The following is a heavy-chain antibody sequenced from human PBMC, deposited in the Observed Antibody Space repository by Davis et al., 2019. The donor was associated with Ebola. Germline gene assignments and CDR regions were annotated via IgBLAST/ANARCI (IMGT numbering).Heavy chain of an antibody. CDR2: ISGSGGST. D-gene: IGHD3-10*01. Sequence: GGSLRLSCAASGFTFSSYAMSWVRQAPGKGLEWVSAISGSGGSTYYADSVKGRFTISRDNSKNTLYLQMNSLRAEDTAVYYCAKDRPLGTMVQGYFDYWGQGTLVTVSS. V-gene: IGHV3-23*01. J-gene: IGHJ4*02. CDR1: GFTFSSYA. CDR3: AKDRPLGTMVQGYFDY.